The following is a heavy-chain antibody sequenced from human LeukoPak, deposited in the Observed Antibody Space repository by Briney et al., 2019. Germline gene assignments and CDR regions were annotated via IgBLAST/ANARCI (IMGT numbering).Heavy chain of an antibody. CDR3: AQFSGYDAFDI. Sequence: PSETLSLTCTVSGGSISSYYWSWIRQPPGKGLEWIGYIYYSGSTNYNPSLQSRVTISVDTSKNQFSLKLSSVTAADTAVYYCAQFSGYDAFDIWGQGTMVTVSS. CDR2: IYYSGST. J-gene: IGHJ3*02. CDR1: GGSISSYY. D-gene: IGHD3-22*01. V-gene: IGHV4-59*08.